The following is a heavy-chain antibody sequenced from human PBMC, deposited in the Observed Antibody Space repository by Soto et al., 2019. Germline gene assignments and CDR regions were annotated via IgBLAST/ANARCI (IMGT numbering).Heavy chain of an antibody. Sequence: EVQLVESGGGLVQPGGSLRLSCAASGFTFSSYSMNWVRQAPGKGLEWVSYISSSSTIYYADSVKGRFTISRDNAKNSLYLQMNSLRAEDTAVYYCAREGRPLNWFDPWGQGTLVTVSS. V-gene: IGHV3-48*01. CDR3: AREGRPLNWFDP. J-gene: IGHJ5*02. CDR1: GFTFSSYS. CDR2: ISSSSTI.